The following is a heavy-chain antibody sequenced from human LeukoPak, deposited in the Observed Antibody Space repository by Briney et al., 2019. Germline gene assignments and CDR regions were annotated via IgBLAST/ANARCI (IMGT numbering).Heavy chain of an antibody. V-gene: IGHV5-10-1*01. CDR2: IDPSDSYT. CDR1: GYSFTSYW. J-gene: IGHJ3*02. Sequence: GESLKIFCKGSGYSFTSYWISWVRQMPGKGLEWMGRIDPSDSYTNYSPSFQGHVTIPADKSISTAYLQWSSLKASDTAMYYCARQDPLDAFDIWGQGTMVSVSS. CDR3: ARQDPLDAFDI.